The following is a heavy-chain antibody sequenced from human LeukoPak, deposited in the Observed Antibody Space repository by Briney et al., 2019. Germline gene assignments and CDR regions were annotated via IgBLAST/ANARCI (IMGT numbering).Heavy chain of an antibody. Sequence: SETLSLTCVVSGYSISNDYYWGWIRPPPGKGLEWIGNIYHSGGSYYSPSLKSRVTILVDTSKNQFSLKLSSVTAADTAVYYCAKAGTTGIHHWFDPWGQGNLVTVSS. J-gene: IGHJ5*02. D-gene: IGHD1-1*01. CDR1: GYSISNDYY. CDR2: IYHSGGS. V-gene: IGHV4-38-2*01. CDR3: AKAGTTGIHHWFDP.